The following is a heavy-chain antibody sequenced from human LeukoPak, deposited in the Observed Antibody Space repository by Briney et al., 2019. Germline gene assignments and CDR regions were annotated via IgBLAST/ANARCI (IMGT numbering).Heavy chain of an antibody. D-gene: IGHD2-21*02. CDR1: GYTSTDYY. V-gene: IGHV1-2*02. CDR2: INPNSGDT. CDR3: AREGLKYCDY. Sequence: ASVKVSCKASGYTSTDYYLHWVRQAPGQGLEWMGWINPNSGDTNYAPKFQGRVTMTRDTSISTAYMELSRLESGDTVLFYCAREGLKYCDYWGQGALVTVSS. J-gene: IGHJ4*02.